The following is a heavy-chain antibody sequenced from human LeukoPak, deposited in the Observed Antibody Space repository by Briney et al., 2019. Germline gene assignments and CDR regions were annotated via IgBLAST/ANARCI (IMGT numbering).Heavy chain of an antibody. CDR3: AALTGF. Sequence: PGGSLRLSCAAPGFTFSSTWMHWVRQVPGKGLVWVSHINSDETTTYADSVKGRFTISRDNAKNTLYLQMNSLRAEDTAVYYCAALTGFWGQGTLVTVSS. CDR2: INSDETT. J-gene: IGHJ4*02. V-gene: IGHV3-74*01. CDR1: GFTFSSTW. D-gene: IGHD4-11*01.